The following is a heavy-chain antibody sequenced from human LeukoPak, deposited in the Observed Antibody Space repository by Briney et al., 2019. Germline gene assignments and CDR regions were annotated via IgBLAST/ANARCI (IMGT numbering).Heavy chain of an antibody. D-gene: IGHD3-3*01. CDR3: ARDRVVGDRTGNVDV. CDR1: GGSISSSGYY. V-gene: IGHV4-31*03. CDR2: IYYTGST. J-gene: IGHJ6*02. Sequence: PSETLSLTCTVSGGSISSSGYYWSWIRQHPGKGLEWIGYIYYTGSTYYNPSLKSRVTISVDKSKILFSLKLSSVTAADTAIYYCARDRVVGDRTGNVDVWGQGTTVTVSS.